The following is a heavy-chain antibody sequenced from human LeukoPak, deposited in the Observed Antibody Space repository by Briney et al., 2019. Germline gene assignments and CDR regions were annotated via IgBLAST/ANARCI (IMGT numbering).Heavy chain of an antibody. CDR3: AKGQVGATGYFDY. CDR2: ISWNGGSI. CDR1: GVTFDNYA. J-gene: IGHJ4*02. Sequence: PGGSLRLSCAASGVTFDNYAMHWVRHAPGKGLEWVSYISWNGGSIVYGDSVKGRYTISRDNAKNSLYLQMNSLRAEDTALYYCAKGQVGATGYFDYWGQGTLVTISS. V-gene: IGHV3-9*01. D-gene: IGHD1-26*01.